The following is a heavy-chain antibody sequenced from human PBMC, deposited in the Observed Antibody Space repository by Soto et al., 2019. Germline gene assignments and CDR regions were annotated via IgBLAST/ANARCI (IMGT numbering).Heavy chain of an antibody. J-gene: IGHJ4*02. V-gene: IGHV1-8*01. D-gene: IGHD4-17*01. CDR2: VSPDHGNA. CDR3: AVTTGY. CDR1: GYTFTDYD. Sequence: QVWVVQSGAEVKKPGASVKVSCKTSGYTFTDYDINWVRQAPGQGLEWMGWVSPDHGNAGYARQFQGRITMTSDTSINTVFMELTNLRPEDTAVYYCAVTTGYWGQGTKVTVSS.